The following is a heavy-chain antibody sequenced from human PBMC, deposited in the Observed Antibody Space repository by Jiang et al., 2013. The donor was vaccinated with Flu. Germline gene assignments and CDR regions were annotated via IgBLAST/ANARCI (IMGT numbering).Heavy chain of an antibody. CDR3: ARAYCGGDCYSGGLAYYVFDF. CDR1: GDTFSSYT. D-gene: IGHD2-21*02. V-gene: IGHV1-69*09. Sequence: QLVESGAEVKKPGSSVRVSCKASGDTFSSYTISWVRQARGQGLEWMGRIIPFIGIANYAQRFQDRVTITADKSTDTVYMDLSSLRSEDTAVYYCARAYCGGDCYSGGLAYYVFDFWGQGTLVTVSS. J-gene: IGHJ4*02. CDR2: IIPFIGIA.